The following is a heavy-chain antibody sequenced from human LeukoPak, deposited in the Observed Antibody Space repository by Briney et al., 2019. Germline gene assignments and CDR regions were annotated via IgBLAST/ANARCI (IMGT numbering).Heavy chain of an antibody. CDR2: IYHSGST. CDR1: GYSISSTYY. D-gene: IGHD3-22*01. Sequence: PSETLSLTCTVSGYSISSTYYWGWIRQPPGKGLEWIGSIYHSGSTYYNPSLKSRVTISGDTSKNQLSLHLSSLSAADTAVYYCARERSSYSLLDYWGQGTLVTVSS. V-gene: IGHV4-38-2*02. J-gene: IGHJ4*02. CDR3: ARERSSYSLLDY.